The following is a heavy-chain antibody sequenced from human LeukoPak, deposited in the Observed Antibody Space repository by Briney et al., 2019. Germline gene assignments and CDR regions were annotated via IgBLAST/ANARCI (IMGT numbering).Heavy chain of an antibody. CDR3: ANGNCASRPHYCVY. D-gene: IGHD6-6*01. J-gene: IGHJ4*02. Sequence: GGSLRLSCAASGFSFSAYGMNWVRQAPGKGLEWVAFIRDDGTNKYYADSVKGRFTISRDNSNNTLSLQKSSRRVRVTAVYYCANGNCASRPHYCVYWGRGTLVSVSS. CDR2: IRDDGTNK. V-gene: IGHV3-30*02. CDR1: GFSFSAYG.